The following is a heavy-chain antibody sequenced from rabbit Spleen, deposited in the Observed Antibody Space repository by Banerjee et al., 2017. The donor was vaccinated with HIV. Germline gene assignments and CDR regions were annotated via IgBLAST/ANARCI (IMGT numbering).Heavy chain of an antibody. CDR1: GIDFSSSYW. CDR2: IGTGSRGRT. D-gene: IGHD3-1*01. Sequence: EESGGGLVQPEGSLTLTCKASGIDFSSSYWICWVRQAPGKGLEWIACIGTGSRGRTYYASWAKGRFTISKTSSTTVTLQVTSLTVADTATYFCARDLFAVGSGYPNYFKLWGPGTLVTVS. CDR3: ARDLFAVGSGYPNYFKL. V-gene: IGHV1S45*01. J-gene: IGHJ4*01.